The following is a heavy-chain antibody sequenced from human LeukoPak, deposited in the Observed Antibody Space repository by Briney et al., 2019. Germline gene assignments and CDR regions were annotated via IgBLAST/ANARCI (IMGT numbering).Heavy chain of an antibody. Sequence: PGGSLRLSCAASGFTFSSYQMNWVRQAPGKGLEWLSYISSSGSSIYYADSVKGRFTISRDNAKNSLYLQMNSLRAEDTAVYYCARVPDSTAYYYEEWGQGTLVTVSS. CDR1: GFTFSSYQ. CDR2: ISSSGSSI. J-gene: IGHJ4*02. V-gene: IGHV3-48*03. D-gene: IGHD3-22*01. CDR3: ARVPDSTAYYYEE.